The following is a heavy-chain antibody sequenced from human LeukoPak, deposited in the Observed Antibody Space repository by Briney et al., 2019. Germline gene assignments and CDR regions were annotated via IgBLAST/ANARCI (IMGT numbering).Heavy chain of an antibody. Sequence: ASVKVSCKASGYTFTSYDINWVRQATGQGLEWMGWMSPNSGNTGYAQKFQGRVTITRNTSISTAYMELSSLRSEDTAVYYCARGVTIFGVVISHYYYYMDVWGKGTTVTVSS. CDR3: ARGVTIFGVVISHYYYYMDV. CDR1: GYTFTSYD. J-gene: IGHJ6*03. D-gene: IGHD3-3*01. V-gene: IGHV1-8*03. CDR2: MSPNSGNT.